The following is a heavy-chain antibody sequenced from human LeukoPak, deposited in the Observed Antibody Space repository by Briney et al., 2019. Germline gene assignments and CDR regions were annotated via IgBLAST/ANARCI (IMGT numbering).Heavy chain of an antibody. CDR3: ARVGSGYDLFDY. D-gene: IGHD5-12*01. Sequence: SQTLSLTCTVSGGSISSGDYYWSWIRQPPGKGLEWIGSIYHSGSTYYNPSLKSRVTISVDTSKNQFSLKLSSVTAADTAVYYCARVGSGYDLFDYWGQGTLVTVSS. CDR2: IYHSGST. J-gene: IGHJ4*02. CDR1: GGSISSGDYY. V-gene: IGHV4-30-4*01.